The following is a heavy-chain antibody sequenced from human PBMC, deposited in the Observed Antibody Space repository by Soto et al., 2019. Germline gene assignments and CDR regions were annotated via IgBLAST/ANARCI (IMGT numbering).Heavy chain of an antibody. Sequence: VQMVESGGGLVQPWGSLRLSCAASGFTFSNYLMSWVRQAPGKGLEWVASIKEDGSEKYYVDSVKGRFTISRDNAKNSLYLQMNSLRAEDTAIYYCARTNSGSYFERDYWGQGTLVTVSS. V-gene: IGHV3-7*01. CDR3: ARTNSGSYFERDY. CDR2: IKEDGSEK. D-gene: IGHD1-26*01. CDR1: GFTFSNYL. J-gene: IGHJ4*02.